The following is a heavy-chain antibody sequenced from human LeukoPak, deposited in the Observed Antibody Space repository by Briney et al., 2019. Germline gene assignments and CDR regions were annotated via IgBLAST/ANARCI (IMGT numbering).Heavy chain of an antibody. CDR2: IKQDGSEK. CDR1: GFTFSIQW. J-gene: IGHJ4*02. Sequence: AGGSLRLPWAASGFTFSIQWMSWVRQAPGKWLGWVANIKQDGSEKYYVDSVKGRFTISRDNAKNSLYLQMNSLRAEDTAVYYCARGTGIAVADFDYWGQGTLVTVSS. CDR3: ARGTGIAVADFDY. D-gene: IGHD6-19*01. V-gene: IGHV3-7*01.